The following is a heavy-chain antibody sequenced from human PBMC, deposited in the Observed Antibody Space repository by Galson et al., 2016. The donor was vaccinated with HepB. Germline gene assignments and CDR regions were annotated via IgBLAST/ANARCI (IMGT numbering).Heavy chain of an antibody. CDR3: ARPPGKETAGQRV. V-gene: IGHV3-9*01. CDR1: GFTFGSYW. J-gene: IGHJ4*02. D-gene: IGHD6-13*01. Sequence: SLRLSCAASGFTFGSYWMHWVRQAPGKGLEWVSGISWNSGSIGYADSVKGRFTISRDNAKNSLYLQMNSLRAEDTAVYYCARPPGKETAGQRVWGQGTLVTVSS. CDR2: ISWNSGSI.